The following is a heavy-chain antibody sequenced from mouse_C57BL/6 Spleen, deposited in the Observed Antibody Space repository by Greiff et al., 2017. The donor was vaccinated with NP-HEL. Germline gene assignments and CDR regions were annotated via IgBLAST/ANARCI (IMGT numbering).Heavy chain of an antibody. V-gene: IGHV5-17*01. CDR1: GFTFSDSG. D-gene: IGHD1-1*01. Sequence: EVQLVESGGGLVKPGGSLKLSCAASGFTFSDSGMHWVRQAPEKGLDWVAYISSGSSTIYYADTVKGRFTISRDNAKNTLFLQMTSLRSEDTDMYYCARDYYGSRYYYAMDYWGQGTSVTVSS. CDR2: ISSGSSTI. J-gene: IGHJ4*01. CDR3: ARDYYGSRYYYAMDY.